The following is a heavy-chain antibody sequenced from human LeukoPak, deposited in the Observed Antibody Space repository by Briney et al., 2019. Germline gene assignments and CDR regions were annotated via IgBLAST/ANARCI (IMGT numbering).Heavy chain of an antibody. V-gene: IGHV3-23*01. Sequence: GGSLGLSCAASGFSFSTYAMTWVRQAPGKGLEWVSVISGRGDSTYYADSVKGRFSISRDNSKNTVYLQMNSLSAGDTALYYCAKDRGVTIDYYYYYMDVWGKGTTVTVSS. J-gene: IGHJ6*03. D-gene: IGHD4-17*01. CDR2: ISGRGDST. CDR1: GFSFSTYA. CDR3: AKDRGVTIDYYYYYMDV.